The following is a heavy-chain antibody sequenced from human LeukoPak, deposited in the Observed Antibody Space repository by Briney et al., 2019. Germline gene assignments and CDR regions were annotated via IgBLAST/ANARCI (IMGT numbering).Heavy chain of an antibody. CDR1: GFTFSSYG. CDR2: IRYDGSNK. D-gene: IGHD2-2*02. V-gene: IGHV3-30*02. Sequence: GGSLRLSCAASGFTFSSYGMHWVRQAPGKGLEWVAFIRYDGSNKYYADSVKGRFTISRDNSKNTLYLQMNSLRAEDTAVYYCAKASVSYQLLYGRASGYMDVWGKGTTVTVSS. J-gene: IGHJ6*03. CDR3: AKASVSYQLLYGRASGYMDV.